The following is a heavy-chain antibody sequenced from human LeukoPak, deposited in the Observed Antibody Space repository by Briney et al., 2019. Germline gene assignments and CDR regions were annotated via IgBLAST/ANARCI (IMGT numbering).Heavy chain of an antibody. Sequence: PGGSLRLSCAASGFTFSSYAMHWVRQAPGKGLEWVAVISYDGSNKYYADSVKGRFTISRDNSKNTLYLQMNSLRAEDTAVYYCARDGSSGYSLTSAYYFDYCGQGTLVTVSS. J-gene: IGHJ4*02. D-gene: IGHD3-22*01. CDR3: ARDGSSGYSLTSAYYFDY. V-gene: IGHV3-30-3*01. CDR1: GFTFSSYA. CDR2: ISYDGSNK.